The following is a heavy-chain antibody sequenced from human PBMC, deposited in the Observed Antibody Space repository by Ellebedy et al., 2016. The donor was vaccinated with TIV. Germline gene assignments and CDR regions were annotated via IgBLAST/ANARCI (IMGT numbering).Heavy chain of an antibody. J-gene: IGHJ4*02. CDR3: ARGPYARADY. CDR1: VYIFTHYA. CDR2: INGDT. D-gene: IGHD2-2*01. V-gene: IGHV1-3*01. Sequence: AASVKVSCKASVYIFTHYAMHWVRQAPGQGLEWMGWINGDTKYSEKFQGRVTITRDISPSTVYMELSGLRSEDTALYYCARGPYARADYWGQGTRVTVSS.